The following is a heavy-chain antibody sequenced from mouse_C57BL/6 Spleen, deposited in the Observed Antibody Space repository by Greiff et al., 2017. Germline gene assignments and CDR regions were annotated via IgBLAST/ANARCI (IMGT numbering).Heavy chain of an antibody. CDR2: INPNNGGT. J-gene: IGHJ4*01. Sequence: VQLQQSGPELVKPGASVKIPCKASGYTFTDYNMDWVKQSHGKSLEWIGDINPNNGGTIYNQKFKGKATLSVDKSSSTAYMDLRRLTSEDTAVYYCARGYYDYDRGYAMDYWGQGTSVTVSS. CDR3: ARGYYDYDRGYAMDY. V-gene: IGHV1-18*01. D-gene: IGHD2-4*01. CDR1: GYTFTDYN.